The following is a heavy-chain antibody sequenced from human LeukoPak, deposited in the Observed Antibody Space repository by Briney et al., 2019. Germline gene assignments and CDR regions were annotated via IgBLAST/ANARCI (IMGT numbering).Heavy chain of an antibody. CDR3: ASGFWRGNWFDP. V-gene: IGHV4-59*01. CDR1: GGSISSYY. D-gene: IGHD3-3*01. J-gene: IGHJ5*02. Sequence: SQTLSLTCTVSGGSISSYYWSWIRQPPGKGLEWIGYIYYSGSTNYNPSLKSRVTISVDTSKNQFSLKLSSVTAADTAVYYCASGFWRGNWFDPWGQGTLVTVSS. CDR2: IYYSGST.